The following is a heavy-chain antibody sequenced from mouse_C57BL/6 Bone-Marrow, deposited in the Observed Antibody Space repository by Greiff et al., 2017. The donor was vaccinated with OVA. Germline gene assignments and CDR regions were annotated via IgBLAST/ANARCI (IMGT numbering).Heavy chain of an antibody. CDR3: AIALKLGRFDY. V-gene: IGHV1-81*01. J-gene: IGHJ3*01. CDR1: GYTFTSYG. D-gene: IGHD4-1*01. Sequence: VQLQQSGAELARPGASVKLSCKASGYTFTSYGISWVTQRTGQGLEWIGEIYPRSGNTYYNEKFKGTATLTADKSSSTAYMALRSLASADSAFYCCAIALKLGRFDYWGQGTLVTVSA. CDR2: IYPRSGNT.